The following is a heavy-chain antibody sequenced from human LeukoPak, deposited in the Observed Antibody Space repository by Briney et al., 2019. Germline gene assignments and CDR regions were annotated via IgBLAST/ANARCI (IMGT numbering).Heavy chain of an antibody. CDR1: GFTFSDYW. Sequence: PGGSLRLSCAASGFTFSDYWMHWVRQAPGKGLVWVSRIKNDGSETSYADSVKGRFTISRDNAKNTLFLQMNSLRAEDTALYYCSRVRVFEGGTVPLDSWGQGTLVTVAS. D-gene: IGHD1-26*01. CDR3: SRVRVFEGGTVPLDS. J-gene: IGHJ4*02. CDR2: IKNDGSET. V-gene: IGHV3-74*01.